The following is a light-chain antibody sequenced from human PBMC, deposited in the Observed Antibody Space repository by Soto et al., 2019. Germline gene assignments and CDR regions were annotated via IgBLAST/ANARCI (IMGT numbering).Light chain of an antibody. Sequence: QSALTQPPSVSGSPGQSVTISCTVTSSDIGSYDRVSWYQQPPGTAPRLMIYEVSNRPSGVPDRFSGSKSGNTASLTISGLQPEDETDYYCTSFTTSKTYVFGTGTKLTVL. V-gene: IGLV2-18*02. CDR3: TSFTTSKTYV. J-gene: IGLJ1*01. CDR1: SSDIGSYDR. CDR2: EVS.